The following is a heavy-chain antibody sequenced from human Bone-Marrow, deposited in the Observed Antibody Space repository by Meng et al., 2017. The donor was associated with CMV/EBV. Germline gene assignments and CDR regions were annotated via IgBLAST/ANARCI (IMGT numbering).Heavy chain of an antibody. CDR1: GLTFSYYW. Sequence: GGSLRLSCAASGLTFSYYWMSWVRQAPGKGLEWVANIRQDGSEKYYVDSVNGRFTISRDNAKNSLYLQMNRLRAEETAVYYCARIYCSSTSCYSKSMDVWGQGTTVTVSS. V-gene: IGHV3-7*01. CDR3: ARIYCSSTSCYSKSMDV. D-gene: IGHD2-2*02. CDR2: IRQDGSEK. J-gene: IGHJ6*02.